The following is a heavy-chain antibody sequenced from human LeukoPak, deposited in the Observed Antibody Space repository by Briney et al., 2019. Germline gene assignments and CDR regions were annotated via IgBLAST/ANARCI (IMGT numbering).Heavy chain of an antibody. V-gene: IGHV3-23*01. D-gene: IGHD1-26*01. CDR2: ISGSGGGT. J-gene: IGHJ4*02. Sequence: GGSLRLSCAASGFTFSSYAMSWVRQAPGKGLEWVSAISGSGGGTYYADSVKGRFTISRDNSKNTLYLQMNSLRAEDTAVYYCAKSCGSYFEPSDYWGQGTLVTVSS. CDR1: GFTFSSYA. CDR3: AKSCGSYFEPSDY.